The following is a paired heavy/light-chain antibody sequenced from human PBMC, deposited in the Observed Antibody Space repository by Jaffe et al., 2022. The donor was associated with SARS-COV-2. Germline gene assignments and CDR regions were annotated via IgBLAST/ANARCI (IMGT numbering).Heavy chain of an antibody. V-gene: IGHV4-39*01. Sequence: QLQLRESGPRLVRPSETLSLTCSVSGGSIVSRDFHWAWIRQSPGRGLEWIANVHYSGSHNYNPSLRRRASVSTDTSKRQVSLTLGPVTAADSGVYYCARVALLWLGETTFYHYGLDVWGQGATVSVSS. CDR3: ARVALLWLGETTFYHYGLDV. D-gene: IGHD3-16*01. J-gene: IGHJ6*02. CDR2: VHYSGSH. CDR1: GGSIVSRDFH.
Light chain of an antibody. Sequence: QAVLTQPPSVSAAPGQRVTISCSGTSSNIGGNYVSWYQQVPGAAPQLLIYQNTKRPSDIADRFSGSKSGTAGTLVITGLQAGDEADYYCGTWDNSLGTGVFGGGTKVTVL. CDR1: SSNIGGNY. V-gene: IGLV1-51*02. CDR3: GTWDNSLGTGV. CDR2: QNT. J-gene: IGLJ3*02.